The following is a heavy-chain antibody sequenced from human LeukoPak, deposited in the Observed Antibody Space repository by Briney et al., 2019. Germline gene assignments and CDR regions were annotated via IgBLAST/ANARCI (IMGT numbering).Heavy chain of an antibody. CDR3: VRSGDY. CDR2: IKEDGSEK. D-gene: IGHD1-26*01. CDR1: GFTFSNYA. V-gene: IGHV3-7*02. Sequence: GGSLRLSCAASGFTFSNYAMTWVRQAPGKGLEWVANIKEDGSEKYYVDSVKGRFTISRDNTKNSLCLQMNSLRAEDTAIYYCVRSGDYWGQGTLVTVSS. J-gene: IGHJ4*02.